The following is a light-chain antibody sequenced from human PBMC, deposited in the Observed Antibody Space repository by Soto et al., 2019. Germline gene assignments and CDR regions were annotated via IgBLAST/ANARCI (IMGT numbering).Light chain of an antibody. CDR1: QSVSSSY. CDR2: CAS. V-gene: IGKV3-20*01. Sequence: EIVLTQSPGTLSLSPGERATLSCRASQSVSSSYLAWYQQKPGQTPRLLTYCASSRATGIPDRFSGSGCGTDFTLTISRLEPEDVAVYYCQQYGSSPLTFGGGTKVDIK. CDR3: QQYGSSPLT. J-gene: IGKJ4*01.